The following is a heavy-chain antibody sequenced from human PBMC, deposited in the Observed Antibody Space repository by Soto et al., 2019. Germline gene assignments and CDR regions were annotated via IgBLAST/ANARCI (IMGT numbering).Heavy chain of an antibody. D-gene: IGHD2-15*01. J-gene: IGHJ4*02. V-gene: IGHV4-34*01. CDR3: ARGVCSGGSCYGLLNY. Sequence: QVQLQQWGAGLLKPSETLSLTCAVYGGSFSGYYWSWIRQPPGKGLEWIGEINHSGSTNYNPSLKSRVTISVDTSKNQFSLKLSSVTAADTAVYYCARGVCSGGSCYGLLNYWGQGTLVTVSS. CDR1: GGSFSGYY. CDR2: INHSGST.